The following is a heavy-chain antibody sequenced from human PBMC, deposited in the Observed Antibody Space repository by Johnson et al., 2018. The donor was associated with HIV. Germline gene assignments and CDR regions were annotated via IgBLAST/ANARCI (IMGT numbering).Heavy chain of an antibody. CDR1: GFTFSSYA. Sequence: QMLLVESGGGLVQPGGSLRLSCAASGFTFSSYAMHWVRQAPGKGLEWVAVISYDGSNKYYPGSVKGRFTISRENAKNSLYLQMNSLRAEDTAVYYCAKDQAVAGRGLFAFDIWGHGTMVTVSS. CDR3: AKDQAVAGRGLFAFDI. V-gene: IGHV3-30-3*02. D-gene: IGHD6-19*01. CDR2: ISYDGSNK. J-gene: IGHJ3*02.